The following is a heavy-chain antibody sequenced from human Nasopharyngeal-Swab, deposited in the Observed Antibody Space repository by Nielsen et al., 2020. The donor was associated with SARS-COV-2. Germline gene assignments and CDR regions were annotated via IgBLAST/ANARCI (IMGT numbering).Heavy chain of an antibody. D-gene: IGHD3-16*01. Sequence: GGSLRLSCVASGFTSRSYWMHWVRQAPGEGPVWVSHINSAGSATSYADSVKGRFTISRDNAKSTLYLQMNSLRGDDTAIYFCAKDFWGALDSWGQGTPVTVSS. CDR1: GFTSRSYW. CDR2: INSAGSAT. V-gene: IGHV3-74*01. CDR3: AKDFWGALDS. J-gene: IGHJ4*02.